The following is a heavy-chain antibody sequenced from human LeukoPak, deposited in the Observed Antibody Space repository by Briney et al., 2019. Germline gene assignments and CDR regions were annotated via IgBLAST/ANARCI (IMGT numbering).Heavy chain of an antibody. D-gene: IGHD3-22*01. CDR2: IYYSGST. J-gene: IGHJ4*02. CDR1: STYE. CDR3: ARQGYYDSRSFDY. V-gene: IGHV4-39*01. Sequence: STYEMNWVRQPPGKGLEWIGSIYYSGSTYYNPSLKSRVTISVDTSKNQFSLKLSSVTAADTAVYYCARQGYYDSRSFDYWGQGTLVTVSS.